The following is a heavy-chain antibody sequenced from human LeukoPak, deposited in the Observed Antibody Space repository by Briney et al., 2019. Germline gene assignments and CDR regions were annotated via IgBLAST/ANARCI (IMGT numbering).Heavy chain of an antibody. D-gene: IGHD2-8*01. J-gene: IGHJ6*03. Sequence: ASVKVSCTVSGYTLTELSMHWVRQAPGKGREWMGGFDTEVGEPTYAQKFQGRVTMTEDTSTDTAYMELSSLRSEDTAVYYCATAHPYCTNGVCLYYYYMDGWGKGTTVTVSS. CDR1: GYTLTELS. CDR3: ATAHPYCTNGVCLYYYYMDG. V-gene: IGHV1-24*01. CDR2: FDTEVGEP.